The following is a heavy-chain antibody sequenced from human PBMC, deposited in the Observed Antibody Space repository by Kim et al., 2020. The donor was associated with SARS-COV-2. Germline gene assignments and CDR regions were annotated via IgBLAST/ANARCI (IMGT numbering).Heavy chain of an antibody. CDR2: IYYSGST. CDR3: ARWGCSGGSCYFDY. Sequence: SETLSLTCTVSGGSISSYYWSWIRQPPGKGLEWIGYIYYSGSTNYNPSLKSRVTISVDTSKNQFSLKLSSVTAADTAVYYCARWGCSGGSCYFDYWGQGTLVTVSS. D-gene: IGHD2-15*01. J-gene: IGHJ4*02. CDR1: GGSISSYY. V-gene: IGHV4-59*01.